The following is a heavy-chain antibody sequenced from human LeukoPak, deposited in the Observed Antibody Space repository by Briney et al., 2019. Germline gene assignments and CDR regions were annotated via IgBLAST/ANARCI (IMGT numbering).Heavy chain of an antibody. V-gene: IGHV3-15*01. J-gene: IGHJ6*03. CDR2: IKSKTDGGTT. CDR3: TTIPSPYYDFWSGSSYYYYMDV. D-gene: IGHD3-3*01. CDR1: GFTFSNAW. Sequence: GGSLRLSCAASGFTFSNAWMSWVRQAPGKGLEWVGRIKSKTDGGTTDYAAPVKGRFTISRDDSKNTLYLQMNSLKTEDTAVYYCTTIPSPYYDFWSGSSYYYYMDVWGKGTTVTVSS.